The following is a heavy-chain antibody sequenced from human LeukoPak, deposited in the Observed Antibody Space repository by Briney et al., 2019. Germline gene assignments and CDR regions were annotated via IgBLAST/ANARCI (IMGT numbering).Heavy chain of an antibody. CDR2: ISGSGGST. J-gene: IGHJ6*03. CDR3: VKDVNYCSSTSCQYYYMDV. D-gene: IGHD2-2*01. Sequence: PGGSLRLSCAASGFTFSSYAMSWVRQAPGKGLEWVSAISGSGGSTYYADSVKGRFTISRDNSKNTLYLQMNSLRAEDTAVYYCVKDVNYCSSTSCQYYYMDVWGKGTTVTVSS. CDR1: GFTFSSYA. V-gene: IGHV3-23*01.